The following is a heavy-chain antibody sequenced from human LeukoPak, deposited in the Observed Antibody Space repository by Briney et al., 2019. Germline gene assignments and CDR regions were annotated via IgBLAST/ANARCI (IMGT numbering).Heavy chain of an antibody. CDR1: GYTFTDYY. Sequence: ASVKVSCKASGYTFTDYYMHWVRQAPGQGLEWMGWINPNSGGSNYAQKFQGRVTMTRDTSISTAYMELSRLRSDDTAVYYCARDRNYYDHNGNFDYWGQGTLVTVSS. CDR3: ARDRNYYDHNGNFDY. J-gene: IGHJ4*02. V-gene: IGHV1-2*02. CDR2: INPNSGGS. D-gene: IGHD3-22*01.